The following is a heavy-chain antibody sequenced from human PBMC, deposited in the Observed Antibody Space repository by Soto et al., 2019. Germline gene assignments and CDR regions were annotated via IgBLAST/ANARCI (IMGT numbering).Heavy chain of an antibody. V-gene: IGHV3-30*18. CDR2: IPYDGSHQ. D-gene: IGHD3-3*01. CDR3: AKLRVLEWEVQESDY. CDR1: GFTFSSHG. J-gene: IGHJ4*02. Sequence: QVHLVESGGGVVQPGRSLRLSCAASGFTFSSHGMHWIRQAPGKGLEWVAVIPYDGSHQYYADSVKGRFSISRDNSKNPLYLQMNSLRAEDAAVDYCAKLRVLEWEVQESDYWGQGTLVSVSS.